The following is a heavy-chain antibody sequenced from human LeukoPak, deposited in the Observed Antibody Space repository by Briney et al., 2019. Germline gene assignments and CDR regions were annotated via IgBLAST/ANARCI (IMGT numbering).Heavy chain of an antibody. CDR3: ARIPDIVVVPAAMGGDDY. Sequence: ASVKVSCKASGYTFTGYYMHWVRHAPGQGLEWMGWINPNSGGTTYAQKFQGRVTMTRDTSISTAYMELSRLRSDDTAVYYCARIPDIVVVPAAMGGDDYWGQGTLVTVSS. CDR1: GYTFTGYY. D-gene: IGHD2-2*01. J-gene: IGHJ4*02. CDR2: INPNSGGT. V-gene: IGHV1-2*02.